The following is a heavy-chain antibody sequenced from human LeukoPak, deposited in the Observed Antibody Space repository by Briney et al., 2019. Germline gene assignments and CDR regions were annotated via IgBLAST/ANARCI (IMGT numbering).Heavy chain of an antibody. CDR2: IYYSGST. CDR1: GGSISSYY. V-gene: IGHV4-59*01. D-gene: IGHD7-27*01. Sequence: SETLSLTCTVSGGSISSYYWSWIRQPPGKGLEWIGYIYYSGSTNYNPSLKSRVTISVDTSKNQFSLKLSSVTAADTAVYYCAGPRRGSLGWFDYWGQGTLVTVSS. J-gene: IGHJ4*02. CDR3: AGPRRGSLGWFDY.